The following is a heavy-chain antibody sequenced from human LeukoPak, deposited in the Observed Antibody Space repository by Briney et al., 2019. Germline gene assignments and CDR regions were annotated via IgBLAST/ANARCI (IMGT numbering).Heavy chain of an antibody. V-gene: IGHV4-31*03. CDR3: ARGWGGYSYGYSSDY. J-gene: IGHJ4*02. Sequence: SETLSLTCTVSGGSISSGGYYWSWIRQHPGKGLEWIGYIYYSGSTYYNPSLKSRVTISVDTSKNQFSLKLSSVTAADTAVYYCARGWGGYSYGYSSDYWGQGTLVTVSS. D-gene: IGHD5-18*01. CDR2: IYYSGST. CDR1: GGSISSGGYY.